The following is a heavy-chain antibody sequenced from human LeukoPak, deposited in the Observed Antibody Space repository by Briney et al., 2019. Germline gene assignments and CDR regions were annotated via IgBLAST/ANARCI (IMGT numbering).Heavy chain of an antibody. V-gene: IGHV1-18*01. D-gene: IGHD3-16*01. J-gene: IGHJ4*02. CDR2: INTRSGDA. Sequence: ASVKVSCKASGYTFTNYGIAWVRQAPGQGLEWMGWINTRSGDAQLAHSLQARVTMTTDTSTSTAYMELRSLRSDDTAVYYCARDPGGYFDYWGQGTLVTVSS. CDR1: GYTFTNYG. CDR3: ARDPGGYFDY.